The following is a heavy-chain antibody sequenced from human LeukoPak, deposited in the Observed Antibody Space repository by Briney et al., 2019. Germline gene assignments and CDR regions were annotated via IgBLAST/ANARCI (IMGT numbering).Heavy chain of an antibody. CDR2: IYYSGST. CDR1: GGSISSYY. Sequence: SETLSLTCTVSGGSISSYYWGWIRQPPGKGLEWIGSIYYSGSTYYNPSLKSRATISVDTSKNQFSLKLSSVTAADTAVYYCASPRGHYYDSSGYYFSYYYYMDVWGKGTTVTVSS. J-gene: IGHJ6*03. CDR3: ASPRGHYYDSSGYYFSYYYYMDV. D-gene: IGHD3-22*01. V-gene: IGHV4-39*01.